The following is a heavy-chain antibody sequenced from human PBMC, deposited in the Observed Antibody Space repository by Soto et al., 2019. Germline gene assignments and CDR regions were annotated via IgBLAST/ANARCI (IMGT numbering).Heavy chain of an antibody. Sequence: GGSVRLSCAASGFTFSTYTMSWVRRAPGKGLEWVSAISGSGASPSYADSVQGRFTISRDNPKNTLYLQMNSLRAEDTAVYYCARVRGSGSYPNYYYYYYMDVWGKGTTVTVSS. V-gene: IGHV3-23*01. CDR3: ARVRGSGSYPNYYYYYYMDV. CDR1: GFTFSTYT. J-gene: IGHJ6*03. D-gene: IGHD3-10*01. CDR2: ISGSGASP.